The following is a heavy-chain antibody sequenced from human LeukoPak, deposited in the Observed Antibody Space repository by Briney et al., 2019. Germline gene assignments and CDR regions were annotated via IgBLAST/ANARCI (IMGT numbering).Heavy chain of an antibody. J-gene: IGHJ4*02. CDR2: INPNSGGT. CDR3: ARVGWGDYASIDY. CDR1: GYTFTGYY. V-gene: IGHV1-2*02. Sequence: GASVKVSCKASGYTFTGYYMHWVRQAPGQGLEWMGWINPNSGGTNYAQKFQGRVTMTRDTSISTAYMELSRLRSDDTAVYYCARVGWGDYASIDYWGQGTLVTVSS. D-gene: IGHD4-17*01.